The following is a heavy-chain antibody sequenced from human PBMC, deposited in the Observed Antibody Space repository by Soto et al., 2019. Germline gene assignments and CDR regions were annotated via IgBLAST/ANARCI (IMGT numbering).Heavy chain of an antibody. Sequence: PWETLSLTCTVSGGSISSYYWSWIRQPPGKGLEWIGYFYYSGSTNYNPSLKSRVTISVDTSKNQFSLKLSSVTAADTAVYYCAREFSTVTNYGMDVWGQGTTVTVSS. V-gene: IGHV4-59*01. D-gene: IGHD4-17*01. CDR2: FYYSGST. CDR3: AREFSTVTNYGMDV. CDR1: GGSISSYY. J-gene: IGHJ6*02.